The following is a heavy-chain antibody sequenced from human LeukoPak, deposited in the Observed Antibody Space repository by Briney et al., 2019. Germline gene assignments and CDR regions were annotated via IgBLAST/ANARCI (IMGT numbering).Heavy chain of an antibody. CDR3: ARGGLGGITAYSNYLFDY. J-gene: IGHJ4*02. CDR1: GESFSGYY. V-gene: IGHV4-59*08. CDR2: IYYSGST. D-gene: IGHD4-11*01. Sequence: SETLSLTCAVYGESFSGYYWSWIRQPPGEGLEWIGYIYYSGSTNYNPSPKSRVTISIDTSKNQFSLNLTSVTAADTAVYYCARGGLGGITAYSNYLFDYWGQGTLVTVSS.